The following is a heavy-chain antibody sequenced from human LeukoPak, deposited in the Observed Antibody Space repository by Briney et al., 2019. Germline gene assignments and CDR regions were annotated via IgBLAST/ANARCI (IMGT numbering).Heavy chain of an antibody. D-gene: IGHD4-11*01. J-gene: IGHJ6*03. CDR3: ARTSRGVTTYLSYSFHMDV. V-gene: IGHV4-59*01. CDR2: IHYSGST. Sequence: SETLSLTCSVSGGSMSRSYWSWVRQPPVKGQEWVGYIHYSGSTHYHPFLKSRVAISVDTSQSQRSLGQDSVTAADTATYYCARTSRGVTTYLSYSFHMDVWGKGTTVTVSS. CDR1: GGSMSRSY.